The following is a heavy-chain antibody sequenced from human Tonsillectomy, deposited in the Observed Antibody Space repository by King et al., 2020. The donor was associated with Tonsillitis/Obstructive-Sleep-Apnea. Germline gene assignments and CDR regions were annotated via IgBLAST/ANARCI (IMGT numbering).Heavy chain of an antibody. J-gene: IGHJ4*02. D-gene: IGHD3-3*01. CDR2: INPSGGST. V-gene: IGHV1-46*01. CDR3: ARPPGGFWSGYSRAPLGY. Sequence: VQLVESGAEVKEPGASVKISCKASGYTFTSYYIHWVRQAPGQGLEWMGIINPSGGSTSYAQKFQGRVTMTRDTSTSTVYMELSSLRSEDTAVYYCARPPGGFWSGYSRAPLGYWGQGTLVTVSS. CDR1: GYTFTSYY.